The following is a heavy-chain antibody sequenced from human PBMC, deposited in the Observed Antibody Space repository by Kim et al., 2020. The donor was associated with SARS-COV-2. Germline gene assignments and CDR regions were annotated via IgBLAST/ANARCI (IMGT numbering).Heavy chain of an antibody. CDR3: ARDFQAAGTSFDYYYYGMDV. Sequence: RFTISRDNSKNTLYLQMNSLRAEDTAVYYCARDFQAAGTSFDYYYYGMDVWGQGTTVTVSS. V-gene: IGHV3-30*07. J-gene: IGHJ6*02. D-gene: IGHD6-13*01.